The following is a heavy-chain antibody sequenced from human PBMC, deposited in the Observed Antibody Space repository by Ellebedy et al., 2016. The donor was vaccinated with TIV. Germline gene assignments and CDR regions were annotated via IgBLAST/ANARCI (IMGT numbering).Heavy chain of an antibody. CDR3: ARLIAVAGYYFDY. Sequence: SETLSLTCTVSGGSISSSSYYWGWIRQPPGKGLEWIGSIYYSGSTYYNPSLKSRVTISVDTSKNQFSLKLSSVTAADAAVYYCARLIAVAGYYFDYWGRGTLVTVSS. J-gene: IGHJ4*02. CDR2: IYYSGST. CDR1: GGSISSSSYY. D-gene: IGHD6-19*01. V-gene: IGHV4-39*01.